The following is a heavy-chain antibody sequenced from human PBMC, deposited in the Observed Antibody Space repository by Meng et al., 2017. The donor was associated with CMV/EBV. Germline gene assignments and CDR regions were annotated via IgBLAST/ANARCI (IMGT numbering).Heavy chain of an antibody. D-gene: IGHD1-7*01. Sequence: GESLKISCAASGFTFSSYEMNWVRQAPGKGLEWVSYISSSGSTIYYADSVMGRFTISRDNAKNSLYLQMNSLRAEDTAVYYCARSRELQGVYYYYGMDVWGQGTTVTVSS. CDR3: ARSRELQGVYYYYGMDV. J-gene: IGHJ6*02. CDR2: ISSSGSTI. CDR1: GFTFSSYE. V-gene: IGHV3-48*03.